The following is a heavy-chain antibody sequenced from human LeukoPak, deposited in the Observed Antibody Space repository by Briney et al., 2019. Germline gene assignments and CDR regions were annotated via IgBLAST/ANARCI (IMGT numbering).Heavy chain of an antibody. J-gene: IGHJ4*02. Sequence: PSETLSLTCTVSGGSISSSSYYWGWIRQPPGKRLEWIGSIYYSGSTYYNPPLKSRVTISVDTSKNQFSLKLSSVTAADTAVYYCARADFWSGFEDYWGQGTLVTVSS. CDR1: GGSISSSSYY. CDR3: ARADFWSGFEDY. D-gene: IGHD3-3*01. V-gene: IGHV4-39*07. CDR2: IYYSGST.